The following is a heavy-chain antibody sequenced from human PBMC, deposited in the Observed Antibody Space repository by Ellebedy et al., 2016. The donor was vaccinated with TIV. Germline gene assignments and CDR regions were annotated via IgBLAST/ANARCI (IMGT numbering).Heavy chain of an antibody. CDR2: IGSAGDT. Sequence: PGGSLRLSCAASGFTFSSPDMHWVRQGTGKGLEWVSAIGSAGDTSYSGSVKGRFTISRENGKNSVYLQMNSLRAEDTAVYYCARASVGLDYWGQGTLVTVSS. V-gene: IGHV3-13*01. J-gene: IGHJ4*02. CDR3: ARASVGLDY. CDR1: GFTFSSPD.